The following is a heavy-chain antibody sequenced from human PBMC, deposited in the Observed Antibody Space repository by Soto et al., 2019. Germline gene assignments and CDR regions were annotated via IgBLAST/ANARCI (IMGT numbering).Heavy chain of an antibody. Sequence: GGSLRLSCAASGFTFSLHAMGWVRQAPGKGLEWVAGISGSGGSRYYADSVQGRFTISRDNSKNTLSLHLNSLRAEDTAEYYCAKAAGYSGYDESPIFDHWGQGTLVTVSS. CDR2: ISGSGGSR. CDR1: GFTFSLHA. CDR3: AKAAGYSGYDESPIFDH. D-gene: IGHD5-12*01. J-gene: IGHJ5*02. V-gene: IGHV3-23*01.